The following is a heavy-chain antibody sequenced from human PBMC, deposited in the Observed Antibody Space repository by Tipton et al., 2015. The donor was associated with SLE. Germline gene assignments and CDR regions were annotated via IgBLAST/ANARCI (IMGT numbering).Heavy chain of an antibody. CDR2: IYYSGST. V-gene: IGHV4-59*11. J-gene: IGHJ3*02. D-gene: IGHD6-19*01. Sequence: TLSLTCTVSGGSISSHYWSWMRQPPGKGLEWIGYIYYSGSTSYNPSLKSRVTMSVDTSRKQFSLKLTSVTAADTAVYYCARRGWVDAFDIWGQGTMVIVSS. CDR1: GGSISSHY. CDR3: ARRGWVDAFDI.